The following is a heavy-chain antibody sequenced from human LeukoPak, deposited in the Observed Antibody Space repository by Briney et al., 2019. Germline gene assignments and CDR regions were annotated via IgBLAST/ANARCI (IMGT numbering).Heavy chain of an antibody. J-gene: IGHJ4*02. CDR3: ARGTLPIEMATIFTVAPTEIDY. D-gene: IGHD5-24*01. CDR1: GFTFSSYA. V-gene: IGHV3-30*04. CDR2: ISYDGSNK. Sequence: GGSLRLSCAASGFTFSSYAMHWVRQAPGKGLEWVAVISYDGSNKYYADSVKGRFTISRDDSKNTLYLQMNSLRAEDTAVYYCARGTLPIEMATIFTVAPTEIDYWGQGTLVTVSS.